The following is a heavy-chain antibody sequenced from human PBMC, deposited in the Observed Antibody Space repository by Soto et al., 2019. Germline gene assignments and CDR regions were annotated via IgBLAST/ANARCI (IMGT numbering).Heavy chain of an antibody. V-gene: IGHV1-69*08. Sequence: QVQLVQSGAEVKKPGSSVKVSCKASGGTLSRYTFSWVRQAPGQGLEWMGRIIPNLGITNYAQKFQGRITIIVDKSTSTAYMELSSLRSEDTAVYYCARDRGYCSGASCPDFDYWGQGTLVTVSS. CDR3: ARDRGYCSGASCPDFDY. J-gene: IGHJ4*02. D-gene: IGHD2-15*01. CDR2: IIPNLGIT. CDR1: GGTLSRYT.